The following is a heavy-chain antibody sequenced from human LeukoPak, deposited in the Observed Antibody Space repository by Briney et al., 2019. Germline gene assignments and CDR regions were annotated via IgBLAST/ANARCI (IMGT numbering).Heavy chain of an antibody. J-gene: IGHJ5*02. V-gene: IGHV4-39*07. CDR2: IYYSGST. Sequence: PETLSLTCTVSGGSISSSSYYWGWTRQPPGKGLEWIGSIYYSGSTYYNPSLKSRVTISVDTSKNQFSLKLSSVTAADTAVYYCARDSGLSIAVAGIRWFDPWGQGTLVTVSS. CDR3: ARDSGLSIAVAGIRWFDP. D-gene: IGHD6-19*01. CDR1: GGSISSSSYY.